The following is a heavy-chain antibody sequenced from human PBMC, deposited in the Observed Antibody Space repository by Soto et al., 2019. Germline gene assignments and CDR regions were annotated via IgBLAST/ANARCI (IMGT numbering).Heavy chain of an antibody. V-gene: IGHV3-23*01. CDR2: ISGSGGST. CDR3: AKHPLLLWFGELLVETVGLFDY. Sequence: PWGSLRLSCAASGFTFISYAIIFFRHSPFKWLEWVSAISGSGGSTYYADSVKGRFTISRDNSKNTLYLQMNSLRAEDTAVYYCAKHPLLLWFGELLVETVGLFDYWGQGTLVTVSS. CDR1: GFTFISYA. D-gene: IGHD3-10*01. J-gene: IGHJ4*02.